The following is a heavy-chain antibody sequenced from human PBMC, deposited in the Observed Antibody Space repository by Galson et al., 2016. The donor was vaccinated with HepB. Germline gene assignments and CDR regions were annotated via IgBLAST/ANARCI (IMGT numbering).Heavy chain of an antibody. Sequence: SVKVSCKASGYTFSSYAMHWVRQAPGQRLEWMGWVNTGNGNTKYSQKFPGRVTITRDTSANTAYLDLSSLRSEDTAVYYCAKGYKGVVVTADYYFGMDVWGQGTTVTVSS. CDR3: AKGYKGVVVTADYYFGMDV. J-gene: IGHJ6*02. CDR2: VNTGNGNT. D-gene: IGHD2-15*01. V-gene: IGHV1-3*04. CDR1: GYTFSSYA.